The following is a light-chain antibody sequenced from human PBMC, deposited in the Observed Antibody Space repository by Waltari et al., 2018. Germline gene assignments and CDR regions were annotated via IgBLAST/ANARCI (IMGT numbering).Light chain of an antibody. CDR3: AGWDDSLNGV. CDR2: DVK. J-gene: IGLJ3*02. CDR1: SSDVGGYSF. Sequence: APTQPASVSGSTGHSVTISCTGTSSDVGGYSFFSWYQQHPAEAPKLLIYDVKNRPSGVSDRFSGSKSGDTASLAISGLQSEDEADYYCAGWDDSLNGVFGGGTKLTVL. V-gene: IGLV2-14*03.